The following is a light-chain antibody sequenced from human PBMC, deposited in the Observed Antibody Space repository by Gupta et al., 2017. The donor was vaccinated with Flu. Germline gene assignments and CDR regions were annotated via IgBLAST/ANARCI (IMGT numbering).Light chain of an antibody. Sequence: DIVLTQSPGTLSSSPGDRATLSCRASQSVRSCYLAWYQQTPGPAARLLIYSASSRATGLPDRFSGSGSGTYFPLTISRLAPEYFALYYCQQYGSPLTFGGGTKVEI. V-gene: IGKV3-20*01. CDR3: QQYGSPLT. J-gene: IGKJ4*01. CDR1: QSVRSCY. CDR2: SAS.